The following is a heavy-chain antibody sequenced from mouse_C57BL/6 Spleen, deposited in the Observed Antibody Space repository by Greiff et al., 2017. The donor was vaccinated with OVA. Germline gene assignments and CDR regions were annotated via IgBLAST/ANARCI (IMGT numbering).Heavy chain of an antibody. D-gene: IGHD1-1*01. CDR1: GFTFSDYG. CDR2: ISSGSSTI. J-gene: IGHJ4*01. Sequence: EVKLMESGGGLVKPGGSLKLSCAASGFTFSDYGMHWVRQAPEKGLEWVAYISSGSSTIYYADTVKGRFTISRDNAKNTLFLQMTSLRSEDTAMYYCARVLRSGYAMDYWGQGTSVTVSS. V-gene: IGHV5-17*01. CDR3: ARVLRSGYAMDY.